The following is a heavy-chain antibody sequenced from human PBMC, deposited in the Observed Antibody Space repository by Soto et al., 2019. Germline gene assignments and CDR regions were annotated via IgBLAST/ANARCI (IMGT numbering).Heavy chain of an antibody. CDR2: ISGSGGST. V-gene: IGHV3-23*01. CDR1: GFTFSIYA. Sequence: EVQLLESGGGLVQPGGSLRLSCAAAGFTFSIYAMSWVRQAPGKGLEWVSAISGSGGSTYYADSVKGRFTISRDNSKNTLYLQMNCLRADDTAVYYCAKATRGGAATLIRDYWGQGTLVTVSS. CDR3: AKATRGGAATLIRDY. D-gene: IGHD6-13*01. J-gene: IGHJ4*02.